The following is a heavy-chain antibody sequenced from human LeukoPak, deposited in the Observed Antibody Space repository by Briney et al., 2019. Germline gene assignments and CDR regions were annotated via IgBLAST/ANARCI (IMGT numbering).Heavy chain of an antibody. V-gene: IGHV4-39*01. CDR1: GGSIRSSSYY. CDR2: IYYSGST. CDR3: ARLLSSDWYKGAFDI. J-gene: IGHJ3*02. D-gene: IGHD6-19*01. Sequence: SETLSLTCTVSGGSIRSSSYYWGWIRQPPGKGLEWIGSIYYSGSTYYTPSLKSRVTLSVDAFKNQFSLKLSSANAHDMAVYYCARLLSSDWYKGAFDIWGQGTMVTVSS.